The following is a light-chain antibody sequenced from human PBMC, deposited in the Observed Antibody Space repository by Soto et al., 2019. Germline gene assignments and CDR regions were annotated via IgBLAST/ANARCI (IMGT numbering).Light chain of an antibody. CDR3: LQHNRYPWT. CDR2: GAT. J-gene: IGKJ1*01. CDR1: QDIINY. V-gene: IGKV1-17*03. Sequence: DIQMTQSPSAVSASVGDRVTITCRTSQDIINYLVWFQQKPGKVPERLIYGATNLQSGVPSRFSGSGSGTEFTLTISSLQPEDFATYYCLQHNRYPWTFGQGTKVEIK.